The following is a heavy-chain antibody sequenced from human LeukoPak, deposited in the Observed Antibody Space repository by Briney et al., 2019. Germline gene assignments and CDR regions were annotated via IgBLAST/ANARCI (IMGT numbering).Heavy chain of an antibody. D-gene: IGHD2-2*01. CDR1: GYTFTSYY. Sequence: ASVKVSCKASGYTFTSYYMHWARQAPGQGLEWMGLINPSGGSTSYAQKFQGRVTMTRDVSTSTVYMELSSLRSEDTAVYYCARVRYCSSPSCPKMKALDPWGQGTLVTVSS. J-gene: IGHJ5*02. CDR3: ARVRYCSSPSCPKMKALDP. V-gene: IGHV1-46*01. CDR2: INPSGGST.